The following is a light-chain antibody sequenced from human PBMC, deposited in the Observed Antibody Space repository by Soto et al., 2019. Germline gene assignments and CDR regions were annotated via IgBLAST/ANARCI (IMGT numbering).Light chain of an antibody. CDR2: EVS. V-gene: IGLV2-14*01. CDR3: SSCTSSATLV. J-gene: IGLJ3*02. CDR1: SSDIGGCNY. Sequence: QSALAQPASVSGSPGQSITISCTGTSSDIGGCNYVSWYQRRPAKAPKLVIYEVSNRPSGVSNRFSGSKSGNRASLTISGLQPEDEAEYYCSSCTSSATLVFGGGTKVTVL.